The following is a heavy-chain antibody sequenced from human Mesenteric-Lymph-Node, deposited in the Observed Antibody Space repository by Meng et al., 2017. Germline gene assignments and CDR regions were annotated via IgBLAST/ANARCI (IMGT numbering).Heavy chain of an antibody. CDR1: GFTFSSYA. CDR3: TREAVGYYYPSGRYETVYYYGMDG. Sequence: GESLKISCAASGFTFSSYAMSWVRQAPGKGLEWLSYISDSGADIYYADSVKGRFTIYRDNAQNSVYLQMESLRGEDTAVYYCTREAVGYYYPSGRYETVYYYGMDGWGQGTTVTVSS. CDR2: ISDSGADI. V-gene: IGHV3-21*05. D-gene: IGHD3-10*01. J-gene: IGHJ6*02.